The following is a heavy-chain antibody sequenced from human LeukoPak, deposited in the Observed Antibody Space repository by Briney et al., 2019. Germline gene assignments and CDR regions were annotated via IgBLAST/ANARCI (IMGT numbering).Heavy chain of an antibody. V-gene: IGHV3-7*03. CDR3: ARSSYSSSSSV. CDR2: INSDGSEG. Sequence: GGSLRLSCAVSGFTFSGFWMSWSRQAPEKGLEWVASINSDGSEGYYADVVKGRFTISRDNAKNSLYLQINSPRAEDTAVYYCARSSYSSSSSVWGQGTMVTVSS. J-gene: IGHJ3*01. CDR1: GFTFSGFW. D-gene: IGHD6-6*01.